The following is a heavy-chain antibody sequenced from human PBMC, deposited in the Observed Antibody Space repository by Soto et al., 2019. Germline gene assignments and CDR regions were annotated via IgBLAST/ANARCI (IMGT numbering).Heavy chain of an antibody. CDR1: GGSISSYY. V-gene: IGHV4-59*01. D-gene: IGHD3-16*02. CDR2: IYYSGST. CDR3: AGSDYDYIWGSYRYRCAFDI. J-gene: IGHJ3*02. Sequence: SETLSLTCTVSGGSISSYYWSWIRQPPGKGLEWIGYIYYSGSTNYNPSLKSRVTISVDTSKNQFSLKLSSVTAADTAVYYCAGSDYDYIWGSYRYRCAFDIWGQGTMVTVSS.